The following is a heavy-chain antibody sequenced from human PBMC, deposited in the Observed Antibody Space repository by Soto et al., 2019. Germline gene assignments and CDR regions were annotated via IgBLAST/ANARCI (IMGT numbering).Heavy chain of an antibody. D-gene: IGHD2-21*01. CDR3: ARIGEVGGFDY. CDR1: GGSFSGYY. Sequence: SETLSLTCAVYGGSFSGYYWSWIRQPPGKGLEWTGEINHSGSTNYNPSLKSRVTISVDTSKNQFSLKLSSVTAADTAVYYCARIGEVGGFDYWGQGTLVTVSS. J-gene: IGHJ4*02. CDR2: INHSGST. V-gene: IGHV4-34*01.